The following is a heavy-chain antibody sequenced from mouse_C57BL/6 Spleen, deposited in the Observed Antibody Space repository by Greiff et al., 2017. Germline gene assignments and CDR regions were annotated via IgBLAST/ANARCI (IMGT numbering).Heavy chain of an antibody. CDR2: IDPSDSET. CDR1: GYTFTSYW. V-gene: IGHV1-52*01. CDR3: ARWGYGYDDAMDY. J-gene: IGHJ4*01. Sequence: QVQLQQPGAELVRPGSSVKLSCQASGYTFTSYWMHWVKQRPIQGLEWIGNIDPSDSETHSNQKFKDKATLTVDKSSSTAYMQLSSLTSEDSAVYYCARWGYGYDDAMDYWGQGTSVTVSS. D-gene: IGHD2-2*01.